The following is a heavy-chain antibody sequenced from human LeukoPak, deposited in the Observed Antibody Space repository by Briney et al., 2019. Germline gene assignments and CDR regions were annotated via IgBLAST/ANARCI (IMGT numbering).Heavy chain of an antibody. CDR2: MWSDGDNR. V-gene: IGHV3-33*01. CDR1: GFTFGTYA. CDR3: VRDRCSGGSCRLFDY. D-gene: IGHD2-15*01. Sequence: GGSLRLSCAASGFTFGTYAMHWVRLAPGKGLEWVAVMWSDGDNRYYADSVKGRFTISRDNSKNTLYLEMNSLRAEDTAVYYCVRDRCSGGSCRLFDYWGQGALVTVSS. J-gene: IGHJ4*02.